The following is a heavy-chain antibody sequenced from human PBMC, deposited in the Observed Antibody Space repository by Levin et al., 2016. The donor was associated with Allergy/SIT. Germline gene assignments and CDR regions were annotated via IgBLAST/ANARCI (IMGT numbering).Heavy chain of an antibody. D-gene: IGHD3-16*01. CDR2: ISSSSTTI. CDR3: ASLGDY. J-gene: IGHJ4*02. V-gene: IGHV3-48*02. CDR1: GLRFGNSG. Sequence: GSLRLSCVGSGLRFGNSGLNWVRQAPGKGLEWVSYISSSSTTIRYADSVQGRFTISRDNAKNSLFLQMNNLRDEDSALYYCASLGDYWGKGTLVTVSS.